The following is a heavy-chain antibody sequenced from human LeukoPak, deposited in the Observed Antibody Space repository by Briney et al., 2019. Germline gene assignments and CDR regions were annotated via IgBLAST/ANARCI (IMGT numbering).Heavy chain of an antibody. CDR2: MNPNSGNT. Sequence: SVKVSCKASGYTFTSYDINWVRQATGQGLEWMGWMNPNSGNTGYAQKFQGRVTMTRNTSISTAYMELRSLRSDDTAVYYCARTLGYCGDTNCYEVFDYWGQGTLVTVSS. CDR3: ARTLGYCGDTNCYEVFDY. D-gene: IGHD2-2*01. J-gene: IGHJ4*02. CDR1: GYTFTSYD. V-gene: IGHV1-8*01.